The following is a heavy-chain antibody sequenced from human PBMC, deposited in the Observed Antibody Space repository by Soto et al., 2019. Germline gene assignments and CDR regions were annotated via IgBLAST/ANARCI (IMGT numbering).Heavy chain of an antibody. CDR2: VHYSGSI. CDR1: GGSISYEYYH. V-gene: IGHV4-30-4*08. D-gene: IGHD1-1*01. J-gene: IGHJ6*04. Sequence: SETLSLTCTVSGGSISYEYYHWTWIRQSPGKGLEWIGYVHYSGSIMYNPSFKSRVTISVDTSKNQFSLNFNSVTAADTGVYYCAGLATTFVRPGGSHNYPMDVWGKGTSVTVSS. CDR3: AGLATTFVRPGGSHNYPMDV.